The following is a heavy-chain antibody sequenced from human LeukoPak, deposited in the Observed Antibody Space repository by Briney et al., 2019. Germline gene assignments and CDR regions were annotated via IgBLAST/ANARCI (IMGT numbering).Heavy chain of an antibody. CDR2: IIPILGKA. Sequence: SVTVSCMPSGGSFSSYAISWVRPPPGHGLEWMGWIIPILGKANYAQMFQGRVTITTDESTGTAYMELSSLRSEDTAVYYCAREGVLGRREQGAFDSWGQGTMVTVSS. CDR1: GGSFSSYA. D-gene: IGHD1-26*01. CDR3: AREGVLGRREQGAFDS. J-gene: IGHJ3*02. V-gene: IGHV1-69*05.